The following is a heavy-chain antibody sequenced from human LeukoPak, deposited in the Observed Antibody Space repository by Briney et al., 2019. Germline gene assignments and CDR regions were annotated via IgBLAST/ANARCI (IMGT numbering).Heavy chain of an antibody. CDR2: IHPGDSDI. J-gene: IGHJ3*01. CDR3: ARQGGSGTFGAFNV. V-gene: IGHV5-51*01. Sequence: GESPKISCQGSGYSFNNYWIGWMRQMPGNGLEWMGIIHPGDSDIRYSPSFQGLVTISADMSISTAHLQWSSLKASDTAKYYCARQGGSGTFGAFNVWGQGTMVTVSS. D-gene: IGHD3-10*01. CDR1: GYSFNNYW.